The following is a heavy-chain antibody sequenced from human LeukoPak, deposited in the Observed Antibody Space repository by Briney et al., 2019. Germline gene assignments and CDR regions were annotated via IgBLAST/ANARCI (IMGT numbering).Heavy chain of an antibody. CDR3: AKLGCSSTSCYQYQVGY. CDR2: ISGSGGVT. Sequence: GGSLRLSCAASGITFNNYAMSWVRQAPGKGLEWVSDISGSGGVTHYADSVKGRFTISRDNSKNTLYLQMNSLRAEDTAVYYCAKLGCSSTSCYQYQVGYWGQGTLVTVSS. V-gene: IGHV3-23*01. J-gene: IGHJ4*02. D-gene: IGHD2-2*01. CDR1: GITFNNYA.